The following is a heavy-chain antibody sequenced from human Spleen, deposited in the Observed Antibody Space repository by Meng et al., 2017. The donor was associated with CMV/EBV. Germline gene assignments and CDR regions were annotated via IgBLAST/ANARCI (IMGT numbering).Heavy chain of an antibody. CDR2: VSFDGTDK. D-gene: IGHD3-3*01. V-gene: IGHV3-30-3*02. Sequence: FRNDAMPWVRQARGKGLEWVAFVSFDGTDKYYADSVKGRFTISRDCSKNTLCLQMNSLRAEDTAVFYCAKIFPSYHDFWSGLNNRFDPWGQGTLVTVSS. J-gene: IGHJ5*02. CDR3: AKIFPSYHDFWSGLNNRFDP. CDR1: FRNDA.